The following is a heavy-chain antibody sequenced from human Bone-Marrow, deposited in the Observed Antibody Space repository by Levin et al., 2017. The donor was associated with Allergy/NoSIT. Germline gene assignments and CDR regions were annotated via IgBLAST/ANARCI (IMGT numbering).Heavy chain of an antibody. D-gene: IGHD3-10*01. V-gene: IGHV3-49*04. J-gene: IGHJ4*02. Sequence: LAGGSLRLSCSASGFTFDDYSMSWVRQAPGKGLEALGFMKSRHQGGIREIAASVRGRFGISIDDYKRIAYLEMDSLKREDTAVYYCARWRGGTSAGEYWGQGTLVTVSS. CDR2: MKSRHQGGIR. CDR3: ARWRGGTSAGEY. CDR1: GFTFDDYS.